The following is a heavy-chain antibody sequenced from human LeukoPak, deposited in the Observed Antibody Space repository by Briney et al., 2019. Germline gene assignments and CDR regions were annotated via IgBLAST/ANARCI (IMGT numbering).Heavy chain of an antibody. CDR2: IYYSGST. V-gene: IGHV4-61*08. J-gene: IGHJ5*02. D-gene: IGHD3-3*01. CDR3: ARQPYDFWSGYLHNWFDP. Sequence: SETLSLTCTVSGGSISSGGYYWSWIRQHPGKGLEWIGYIYYSGSTNYNPSLKSRVTISVDTSKNQFSLKLSSVTAADTAVYYCARQPYDFWSGYLHNWFDPWGQGTLVTVSS. CDR1: GGSISSGGYY.